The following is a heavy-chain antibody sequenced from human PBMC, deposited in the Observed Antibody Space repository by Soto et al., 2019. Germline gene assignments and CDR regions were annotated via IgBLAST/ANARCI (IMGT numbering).Heavy chain of an antibody. J-gene: IGHJ4*02. CDR2: ISSYGADT. D-gene: IGHD6-19*01. Sequence: XGSLRLSCSASGFTFNSYAMHWVRQAPGRGLEFLSAISSYGADTYYADSVKGRFAISRDNSKNTLYLQMSSLRAEDTALYYCVKEGYMRSDWYGQFDYWGQGALVTVSS. CDR1: GFTFNSYA. CDR3: VKEGYMRSDWYGQFDY. V-gene: IGHV3-64D*06.